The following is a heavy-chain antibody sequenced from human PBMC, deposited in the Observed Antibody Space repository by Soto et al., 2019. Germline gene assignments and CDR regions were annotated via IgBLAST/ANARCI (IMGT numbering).Heavy chain of an antibody. CDR1: GFTFSSFT. CDR3: ANLVRDTADYYYYYGMDV. Sequence: EVQLLESGGGLAQPGGSLRLSCAVSGFTFSSFTMTWVRQAPGKGLEWVSSISGSGGSTYYADSVKGRFTISRDNSKNTLFLQLNSLRAEDTALYYCANLVRDTADYYYYYGMDVWGQGTTVTVFS. CDR2: ISGSGGST. J-gene: IGHJ6*02. V-gene: IGHV3-23*01. D-gene: IGHD5-18*01.